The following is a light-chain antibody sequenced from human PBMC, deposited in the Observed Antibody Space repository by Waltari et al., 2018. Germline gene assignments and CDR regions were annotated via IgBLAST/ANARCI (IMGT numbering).Light chain of an antibody. Sequence: NFMLTQPHSVSESPGKTVIISCTRSSGSIASNFVQWYQQRPGSAPTTVIFEANERPSGVPDRFSGSIDSSSNSASLTISGLRTEDEADYYCQSYDTTTHWVFGGGTKLTVL. J-gene: IGLJ3*02. CDR3: QSYDTTTHWV. CDR1: SGSIASNF. CDR2: EAN. V-gene: IGLV6-57*03.